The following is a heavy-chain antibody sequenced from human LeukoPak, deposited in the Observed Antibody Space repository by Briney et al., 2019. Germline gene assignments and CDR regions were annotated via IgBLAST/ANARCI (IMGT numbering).Heavy chain of an antibody. J-gene: IGHJ6*02. CDR3: ARVVGATWYYYYYYGMDV. CDR2: MNPNSGNT. CDR1: GYTFTSYD. D-gene: IGHD1-26*01. V-gene: IGHV1-8*01. Sequence: ASVKVSCKASGYTFTSYDINWVRQATGQGLEWMGWMNPNSGNTGYAQKFQGRVTMTRNTSISTAYMELSSLRSEDTAVYYCARVVGATWYYYYYYGMDVWGQGTRSPSP.